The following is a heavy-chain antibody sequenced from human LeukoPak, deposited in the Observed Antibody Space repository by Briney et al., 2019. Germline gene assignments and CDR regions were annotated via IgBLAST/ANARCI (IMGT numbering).Heavy chain of an antibody. CDR1: GFTFSSYA. V-gene: IGHV3-23*01. Sequence: GGSLRLSCAASGFTFSSYAMSWVRQAPGKGLEWVSGLSASGGRTHYADSVKGRFTISRDNFKKTLYLQMDSLRDEDTAVYYCAKDEGMAVSGTGGFDYWGQGTLVTVSS. J-gene: IGHJ4*02. CDR2: LSASGGRT. CDR3: AKDEGMAVSGTGGFDY. D-gene: IGHD6-19*01.